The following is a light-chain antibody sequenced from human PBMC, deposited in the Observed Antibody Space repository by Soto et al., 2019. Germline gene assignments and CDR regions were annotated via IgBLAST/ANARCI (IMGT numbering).Light chain of an antibody. CDR3: SSYAGSIYV. CDR1: SSDVGGYNF. Sequence: ALTQPPSASGSPGQSVTISCTGTSSDVGGYNFVSWYQHHPGKAPKLMIYEVTKRPSGVPDRFSGSKSGNTASLTVSGLQTEDEADYYCSSYAGSIYVFGTGTKVTVL. J-gene: IGLJ1*01. CDR2: EVT. V-gene: IGLV2-8*01.